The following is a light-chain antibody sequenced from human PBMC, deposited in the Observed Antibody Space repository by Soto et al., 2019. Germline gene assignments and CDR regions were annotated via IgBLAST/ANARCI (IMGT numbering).Light chain of an antibody. V-gene: IGKV2-28*01. CDR1: QGLEHNNGYNY. Sequence: ILMPQSPINLPVIPGEPAPISCKSSQGLEHNNGYNYLDWYLQKPGQSPQLLIYLGSNRASGVPDRFSGSGSGTDFTLKISRVEAEDVGVYYCMQGVQSPPITFGQGTRLEIK. CDR3: MQGVQSPPIT. J-gene: IGKJ5*01. CDR2: LGS.